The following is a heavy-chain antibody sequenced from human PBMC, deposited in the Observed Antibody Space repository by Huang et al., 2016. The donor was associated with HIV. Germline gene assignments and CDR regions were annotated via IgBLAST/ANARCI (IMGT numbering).Heavy chain of an antibody. CDR1: GYTFTSYG. CDR3: ARDPKYHRIGYYRQRRGIDI. V-gene: IGHV1-18*01. CDR2: IIASSGDT. Sequence: QIQLMQSGPELKQPGASVKVSCKASGYTFTSYGITWVRQAPGQGPEGMGGIIASSGDTEYAQKFQGRVTLTTDTATNIAYMELRSLRSDDTAKYYCARDPKYHRIGYYRQRRGIDIWGQGTMVIVSS. D-gene: IGHD3-22*01. J-gene: IGHJ3*02.